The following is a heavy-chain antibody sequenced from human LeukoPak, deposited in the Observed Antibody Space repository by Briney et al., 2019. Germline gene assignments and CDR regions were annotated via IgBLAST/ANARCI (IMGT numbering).Heavy chain of an antibody. J-gene: IGHJ5*02. CDR2: IYYSGST. V-gene: IGHV4-59*01. CDR3: ARVLLSNYDFWSGYSNWFDP. Sequence: PSETLSLTCTVSGDSISSYYWTWIRQPPGKGLEWVGYIYYSGSTNYNPSLKSRVTISVDTSKNQFSLKLSSVTAADTAVYYCARVLLSNYDFWSGYSNWFDPWGQGTLVTVSS. CDR1: GDSISSYY. D-gene: IGHD3-3*01.